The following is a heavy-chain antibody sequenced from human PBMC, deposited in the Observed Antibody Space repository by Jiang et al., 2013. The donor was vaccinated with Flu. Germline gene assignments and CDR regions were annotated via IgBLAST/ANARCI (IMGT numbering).Heavy chain of an antibody. D-gene: IGHD3-3*01. Sequence: TLTLTCTFSGFSLSTSGVGVGWIRQPPGKALEWLALIYWDDDKRYSPSLKSRLTITKDTSKNQVVLTMTNMDPVDTATYYCAHSTPFYDFWSGYQLRDRGVSSGIYFDYWGQGTLVTVSS. CDR1: GFSLSTSGVG. V-gene: IGHV2-5*02. CDR3: AHSTPFYDFWSGYQLRDRGVSSGIYFDY. J-gene: IGHJ4*02. CDR2: IYWDDDK.